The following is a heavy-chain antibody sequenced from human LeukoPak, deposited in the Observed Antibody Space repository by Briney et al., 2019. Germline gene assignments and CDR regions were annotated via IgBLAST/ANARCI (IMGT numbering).Heavy chain of an antibody. CDR3: ARDRRYGQWLADFDY. J-gene: IGHJ4*02. V-gene: IGHV1-18*01. CDR1: GYTFTSYG. CDR2: ISAYNGNT. D-gene: IGHD6-19*01. Sequence: KPGALVKVSCKASGYTFTSYGISWVRQAPGQGLEWMGWISAYNGNTNYAQKLQGRVTMTTDTSTSTAYMELRSLRSDDTAVYYCARDRRYGQWLADFDYWGQGTLVTVSS.